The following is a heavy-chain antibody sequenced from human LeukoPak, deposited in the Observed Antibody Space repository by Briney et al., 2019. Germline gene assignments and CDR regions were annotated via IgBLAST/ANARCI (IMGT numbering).Heavy chain of an antibody. Sequence: WASVKVSCKASGGTFSSYAISWVRQAPGQGLEWMGGIIPIFGTANYAQKFQGRVTITADESTSTAYMELSSLRSEDTAVYYCARSSYVWGSYRTDDALDIWGQGTLVTVSS. J-gene: IGHJ3*02. CDR2: IIPIFGTA. CDR1: GGTFSSYA. D-gene: IGHD3-16*02. CDR3: ARSSYVWGSYRTDDALDI. V-gene: IGHV1-69*13.